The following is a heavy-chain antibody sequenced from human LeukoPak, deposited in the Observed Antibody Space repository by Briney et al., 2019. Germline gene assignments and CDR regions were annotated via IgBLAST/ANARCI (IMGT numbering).Heavy chain of an antibody. CDR1: GFTISDYW. V-gene: IGHV5-51*01. CDR3: ARTTTVTFYFDS. CDR2: IYPEDSDT. D-gene: IGHD4-17*01. J-gene: IGHJ4*02. Sequence: GESQKISCQGSGFTISDYWIGWVRQVPGKGLEWMGIIYPEDSDTRDSPSFQGQVTMSVDKSINTAYLQWSNLKASDTAMYYCARTTTVTFYFDSWGQGTLVTVSS.